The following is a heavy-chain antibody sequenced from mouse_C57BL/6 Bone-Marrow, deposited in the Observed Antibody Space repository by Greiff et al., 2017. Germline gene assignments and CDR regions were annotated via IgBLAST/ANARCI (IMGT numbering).Heavy chain of an antibody. Sequence: EVKLVESGGGLVKPGGSLKLSCAASGFTFSSYAMSWVRQTPEKRLEWVATISDGGSYTYYTDNVKGRFTISRDNAKNNLYLQMSHLKSEDTAMYYCATPWGQGTTLTVSS. V-gene: IGHV5-4*03. CDR2: ISDGGSYT. CDR1: GFTFSSYA. J-gene: IGHJ2*01. CDR3: ATP.